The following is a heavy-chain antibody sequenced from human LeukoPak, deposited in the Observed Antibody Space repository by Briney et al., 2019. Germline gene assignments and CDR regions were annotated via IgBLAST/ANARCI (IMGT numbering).Heavy chain of an antibody. J-gene: IGHJ3*02. CDR2: IYYSGST. CDR1: GGSISSYY. Sequence: SETLSLTCTVSGGSISSYYWSWIRQPPGKGLEWIGYIYYSGSTNYNPSLKGRVTISVDTSKNQFSLMLSSVTAADTAVYYCARDRGIDAFDIWGQGTMVTVSS. CDR3: ARDRGIDAFDI. V-gene: IGHV4-59*01. D-gene: IGHD3-10*01.